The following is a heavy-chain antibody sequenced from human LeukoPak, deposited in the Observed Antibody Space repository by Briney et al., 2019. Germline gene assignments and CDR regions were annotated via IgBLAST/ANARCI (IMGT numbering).Heavy chain of an antibody. V-gene: IGHV1-18*01. J-gene: IGHJ3*01. CDR2: ISAYNGNT. CDR3: ARNPLQYFDWLLSGVDALDF. CDR1: GYTFTSYG. D-gene: IGHD3-9*01. Sequence: ASVKVSCKASGYTFTSYGISWVRQAPGQGLEWMGWISAYNGNTNYAQKLQGRVTMTTDTSTSTAYMELSGLRSEDTAVYYCARNPLQYFDWLLSGVDALDFWGQGTVVIVSS.